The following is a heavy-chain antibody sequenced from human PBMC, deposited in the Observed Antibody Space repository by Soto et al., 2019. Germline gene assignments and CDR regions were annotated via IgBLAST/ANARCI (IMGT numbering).Heavy chain of an antibody. D-gene: IGHD3-22*01. Sequence: PWGSLRLSCAASGFTFVSYWISCVRHSAFKWREWVANIKQDGSEKYYVDSVKGRFTISRDNAKNSLYLQMNSLRAEDTAVYYCARNSLESEYYYDSSGYYLVYYYGMDVWGQGTTVTVSS. V-gene: IGHV3-7*01. CDR1: GFTFVSYW. J-gene: IGHJ6*02. CDR2: IKQDGSEK. CDR3: ARNSLESEYYYDSSGYYLVYYYGMDV.